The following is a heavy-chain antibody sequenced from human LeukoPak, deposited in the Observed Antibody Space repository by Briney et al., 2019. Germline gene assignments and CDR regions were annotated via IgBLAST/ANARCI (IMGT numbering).Heavy chain of an antibody. J-gene: IGHJ3*01. V-gene: IGHV4-31*03. Sequence: PSETLSLTRTVPGDAISRGRDYGSWIRQHPGKGLEWIGYIYYSGSAKYNPSLKSRVSVSVDTSKNQFSLRLTSVTAADTALYFCAREGTSTSPAALAFWGQGTMVTVSS. CDR3: AREGTSTSPAALAF. CDR1: GDAISRGRDY. D-gene: IGHD2-21*01. CDR2: IYYSGSA.